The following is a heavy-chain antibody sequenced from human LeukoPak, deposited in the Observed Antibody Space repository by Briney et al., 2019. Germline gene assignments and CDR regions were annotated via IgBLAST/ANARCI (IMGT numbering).Heavy chain of an antibody. CDR3: ARHDRSGFDSFDI. CDR1: GYTFTGYY. V-gene: IGHV1-2*02. D-gene: IGHD3-22*01. J-gene: IGHJ3*02. Sequence: ASVKVSCKASGYTFTGYYMHWVRQAPGQGLEWMGWINPNSGGTNYAQKFQGRVTMTRDTSISTAYMELSRLRSDDTDVYYCARHDRSGFDSFDIWGQREMVTVSS. CDR2: INPNSGGT.